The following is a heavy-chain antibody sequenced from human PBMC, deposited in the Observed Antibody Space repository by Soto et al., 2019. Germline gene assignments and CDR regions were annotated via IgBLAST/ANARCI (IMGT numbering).Heavy chain of an antibody. CDR2: ISSDGTNR. D-gene: IGHD3-10*01. CDR3: ARHASLTMVRGVISYYYYMDV. CDR1: GFTFSSYG. Sequence: PGGSLRLSCAASGFTFSSYGMHWVREAPGEGLEWVAVISSDGTNRNYADSVKGRFTISRDNSKSTLDLQMNSLRADDTAVYYCARHASLTMVRGVISYYYYMDVWGKGTTVTVSS. V-gene: IGHV3-30*03. J-gene: IGHJ6*03.